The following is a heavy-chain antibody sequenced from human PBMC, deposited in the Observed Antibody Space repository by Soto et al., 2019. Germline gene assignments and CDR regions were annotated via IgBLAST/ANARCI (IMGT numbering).Heavy chain of an antibody. CDR3: VRNEYTYDPYYFDF. V-gene: IGHV4-39*01. Sequence: SETLSLTCTVSGGSLSGSSYFWGWIRQPPGKGLECIGTTYYTGGAHYNPSRKSRVTISVDTSKNQFSLKMRSVTAADTAVYYCVRNEYTYDPYYFDFWGQGALVTVSS. CDR2: TYYTGGA. CDR1: GGSLSGSSYF. D-gene: IGHD5-18*01. J-gene: IGHJ4*02.